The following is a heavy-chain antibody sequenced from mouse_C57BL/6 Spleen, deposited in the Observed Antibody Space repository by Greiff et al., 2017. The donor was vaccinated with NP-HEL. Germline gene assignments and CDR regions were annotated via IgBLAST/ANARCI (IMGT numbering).Heavy chain of an antibody. D-gene: IGHD1-1*01. CDR2: INPNNGGT. CDR1: GYTFTDYN. CDR3: AREMTITTVVAPYWYFEV. Sequence: EVQLQQSGPELVKPGASVKIPCKASGYTFTDYNMDWVKQSHGKSLEWIGDINPNNGGTIYNQKFKGKATLTVDTSSSTAYMELRSLTSEDTAVYYCAREMTITTVVAPYWYFEVWGTGTTVTVSS. V-gene: IGHV1-18*01. J-gene: IGHJ1*03.